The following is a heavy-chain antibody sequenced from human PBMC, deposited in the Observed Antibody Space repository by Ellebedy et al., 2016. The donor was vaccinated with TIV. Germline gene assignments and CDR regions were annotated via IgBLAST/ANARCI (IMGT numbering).Heavy chain of an antibody. CDR1: GFSFRSYW. V-gene: IGHV3-7*01. CDR3: ARRGSYGDYAVQINSWFDT. CDR2: IYQDGGVQ. Sequence: GESLKISCAASGFSFRSYWMSWVRQAPGKGLEWVANIYQDGGVQYYVDSVQGRFTISRDNADNSLFLQMNSLRAEETAVYYCARRGSYGDYAVQINSWFDTWGRGTLVAVSS. D-gene: IGHD3-16*01. J-gene: IGHJ5*02.